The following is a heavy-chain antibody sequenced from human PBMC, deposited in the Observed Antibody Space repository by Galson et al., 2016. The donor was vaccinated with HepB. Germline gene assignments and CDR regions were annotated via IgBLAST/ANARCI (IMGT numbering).Heavy chain of an antibody. CDR2: ISTGGTTI. D-gene: IGHD2-21*02. Sequence: SLRLSCAASGFTFSLYSMYWVRQAPGKGLDWVSYISTGGTTIYYADSVKGRFTISRDNAKNLLYLQMNSLRVKDTAVYYCARDPYCGGDCNSPRYFDLWGRGTLVTVSS. J-gene: IGHJ2*01. CDR1: GFTFSLYS. CDR3: ARDPYCGGDCNSPRYFDL. V-gene: IGHV3-48*04.